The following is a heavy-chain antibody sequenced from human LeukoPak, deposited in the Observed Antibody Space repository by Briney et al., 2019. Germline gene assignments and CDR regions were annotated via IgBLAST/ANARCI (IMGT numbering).Heavy chain of an antibody. CDR1: GFTFDDYA. Sequence: GGSLRLSCAASGFTFDDYAMHWVRQAPGEGLEWVSGISWNSGSIGYADSVKGRFTISRDNAKNSLYLQMNSLRAEDTALYYCATKDYWGQGTLVTVSS. V-gene: IGHV3-9*01. CDR2: ISWNSGSI. CDR3: ATKDY. J-gene: IGHJ4*02.